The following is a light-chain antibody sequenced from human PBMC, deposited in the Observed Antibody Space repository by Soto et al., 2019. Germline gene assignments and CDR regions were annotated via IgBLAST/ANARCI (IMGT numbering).Light chain of an antibody. J-gene: IGKJ5*01. CDR1: QSVSDN. CDR2: RAS. V-gene: IGKV3-15*01. CDR3: QQYNTWPIT. Sequence: EVLITQSPDTLYVSPGERVTLSCRASQSVSDNLAWYQQKPGQGPRLLVYRASTRTLGIPARFSGSESGTEFTLTISSLQSEDFAVYYCQQYNTWPITFGQGTRLEIK.